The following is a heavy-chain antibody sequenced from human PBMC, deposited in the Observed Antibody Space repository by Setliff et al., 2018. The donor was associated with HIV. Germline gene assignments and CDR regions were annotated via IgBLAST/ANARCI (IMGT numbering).Heavy chain of an antibody. CDR2: IYPGDSDT. D-gene: IGHD3-3*01. Sequence: PGASMMISSRCSGYTFTYYWIGWVRQLPGGGLERMGIIYPGDSDTRYRQLFEGQVTMSADKSISTAYLQWSSLKAADTAMYYCARQPTDTSGYNNWFDSWGQGTQVTVSS. J-gene: IGHJ5*01. V-gene: IGHV5-51*01. CDR3: ARQPTDTSGYNNWFDS. CDR1: GYTFTYYW.